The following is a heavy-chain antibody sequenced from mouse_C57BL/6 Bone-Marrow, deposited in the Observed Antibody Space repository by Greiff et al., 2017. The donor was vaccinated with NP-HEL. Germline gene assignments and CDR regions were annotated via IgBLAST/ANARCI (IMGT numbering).Heavy chain of an antibody. Sequence: EVMLVESGGGLVKPGGSLKLSCAASGFTFSSYAMSWVRQTPEKRLAWVATISDGGSYTYYPDNVKGRFTISRDNAKNNLYLQMSHLKSEDTAMYYCARVYGNFDVWGTGTTVTVSS. CDR2: ISDGGSYT. V-gene: IGHV5-4*03. D-gene: IGHD2-1*01. CDR3: ARVYGNFDV. J-gene: IGHJ1*03. CDR1: GFTFSSYA.